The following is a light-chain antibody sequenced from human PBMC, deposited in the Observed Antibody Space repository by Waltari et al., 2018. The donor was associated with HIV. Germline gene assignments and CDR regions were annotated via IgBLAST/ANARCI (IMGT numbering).Light chain of an antibody. V-gene: IGLV2-14*01. J-gene: IGLJ1*01. CDR1: SSDVGGHNY. Sequence: QSALTQPASVSGSPGQSITISCTGTSSDVGGHNYVSWYQQHPGKAPKLLFYEVSNRPSGVSNRFSGSKSGNTASMTISGLQAEDEADYYCNSYRSSTTPCVFGTGTKVTVL. CDR2: EVS. CDR3: NSYRSSTTPCV.